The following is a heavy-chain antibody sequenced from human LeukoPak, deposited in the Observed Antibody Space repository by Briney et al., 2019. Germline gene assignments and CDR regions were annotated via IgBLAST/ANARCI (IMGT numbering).Heavy chain of an antibody. V-gene: IGHV4-59*01. Sequence: PSETLSLTCTVSGGSISSYYWSWIRQPPGKGLEWIGYIYYSGSTNYNPSLKSRVTISVDTSKNQFSLKLSSVTAADTAVYYCARGTIFAGVYWGQGTLVTVSS. CDR3: ARGTIFAGVY. J-gene: IGHJ4*02. D-gene: IGHD2/OR15-2a*01. CDR2: IYYSGST. CDR1: GGSISSYY.